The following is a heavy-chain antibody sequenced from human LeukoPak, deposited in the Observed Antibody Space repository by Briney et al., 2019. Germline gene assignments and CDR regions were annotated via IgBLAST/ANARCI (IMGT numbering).Heavy chain of an antibody. CDR3: ARASSSQLLWFGELIDY. Sequence: ASVKVSCKASGYTFTSYGISWVRQAPGQGLEWMGWISAYNGNTNYAQKPQGRVTMTTDTSTSTAYMELRSLRSDDTAVYYCARASSSQLLWFGELIDYWGQGTLVTVSS. J-gene: IGHJ4*02. CDR1: GYTFTSYG. D-gene: IGHD3-10*01. V-gene: IGHV1-18*01. CDR2: ISAYNGNT.